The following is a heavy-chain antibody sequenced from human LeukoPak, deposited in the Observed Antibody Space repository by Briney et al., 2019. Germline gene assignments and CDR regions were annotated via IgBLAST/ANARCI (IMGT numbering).Heavy chain of an antibody. V-gene: IGHV4-59*01. CDR2: IYYSGST. J-gene: IGHJ5*02. CDR3: ARGRLVFDP. CDR1: GGSISSYY. D-gene: IGHD3-9*01. Sequence: PSETLSLTCIVSGGSISSYYWSWIRQPPGKGLEWIGCIYYSGSTNYNPSLKSRVTISGDTSKNQFSLKLSSVTAADTAVYYCARGRLVFDPWGQGTLVTVSS.